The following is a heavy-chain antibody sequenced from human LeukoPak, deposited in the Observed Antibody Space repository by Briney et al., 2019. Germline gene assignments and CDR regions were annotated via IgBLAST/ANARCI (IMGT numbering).Heavy chain of an antibody. V-gene: IGHV4-31*03. Sequence: SETLSLTCTVSGGSISSGGYYWSWIRQHPGKGLEWIGYIYYSGSTYYNPSLKSRVTISVDTSKNQFSLKLSSVTAADTAVYYCARDSTITYYDFWSGLYYFDYWGQGTLVTVSS. CDR1: GGSISSGGYY. J-gene: IGHJ4*02. CDR2: IYYSGST. CDR3: ARDSTITYYDFWSGLYYFDY. D-gene: IGHD3-3*01.